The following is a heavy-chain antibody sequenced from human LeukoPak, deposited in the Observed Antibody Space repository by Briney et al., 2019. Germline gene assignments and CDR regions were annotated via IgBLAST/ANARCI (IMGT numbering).Heavy chain of an antibody. V-gene: IGHV4-4*07. CDR3: ARGLEVGADRALDY. D-gene: IGHD1-1*01. CDR2: IYSTGST. Sequence: PSETLSLTCTVSGGSISNYYWSWIRQPAGKGLGGIGRIYSTGSTDYNPSLKSRVTMSVDTSKNQFSVKLDSVTAADTAVYYCARGLEVGADRALDYWGQGTLVTVST. CDR1: GGSISNYY. J-gene: IGHJ4*02.